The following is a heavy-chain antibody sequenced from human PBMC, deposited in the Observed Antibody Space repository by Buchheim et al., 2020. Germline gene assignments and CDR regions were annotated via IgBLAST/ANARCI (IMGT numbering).Heavy chain of an antibody. J-gene: IGHJ4*02. V-gene: IGHV3-7*01. CDR1: GFTFSSYW. CDR2: IKQDGSEK. Sequence: EVQLVESGGGLVQPGGSLRLSWAASGFTFSSYWLSWVRQAPGKGLEWVANIKQDGSEKYYVDSVKGRFTISRANATNALYLQMNSLRAEDTAVYYCASHFEYSSSSGFSYFDYWGQGTL. CDR3: ASHFEYSSSSGFSYFDY. D-gene: IGHD6-6*01.